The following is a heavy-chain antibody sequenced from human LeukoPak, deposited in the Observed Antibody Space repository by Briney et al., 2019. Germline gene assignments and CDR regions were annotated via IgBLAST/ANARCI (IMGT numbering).Heavy chain of an antibody. Sequence: IPSETLSLTCTVSGGSISSYYWSWIRQPPGKGLEWIGYIYYSGSTNYNPSLKSRVTISVDTSKNQFSLKLSSVTAADTAVYFCARFPYFEGFDYWGQGTQVIVSS. CDR3: ARFPYFEGFDY. CDR2: IYYSGST. J-gene: IGHJ4*02. V-gene: IGHV4-59*01. D-gene: IGHD3-9*01. CDR1: GGSISSYY.